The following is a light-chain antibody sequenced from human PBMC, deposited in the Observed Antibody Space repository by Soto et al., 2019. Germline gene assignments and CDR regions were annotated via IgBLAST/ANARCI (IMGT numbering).Light chain of an antibody. CDR1: SSDVGGYNY. J-gene: IGLJ2*01. V-gene: IGLV2-11*01. CDR3: CSYAGTSRLV. Sequence: QSALTQPRSVSGSPGQSVAISCTGTSSDVGGYNYVSWYQQHPGKAPKIMIYDVSQRPSGVPDRFSGSKSGNTASLTISGLQAEDEADYYCCSYAGTSRLVLGGGTKVTVL. CDR2: DVS.